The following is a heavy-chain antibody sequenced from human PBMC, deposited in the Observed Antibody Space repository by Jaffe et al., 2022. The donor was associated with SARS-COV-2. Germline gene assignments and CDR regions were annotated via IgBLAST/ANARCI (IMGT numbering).Heavy chain of an antibody. Sequence: EVQLVESGGGFVQPGGSLRLSCAASGFTFSSYSLIWVRQAPGKGLEWVSYISSTSTSIYYAESVKGRFTISRDNAKNSLDLQMNSLRAEDTAVYYCARDGSAMAIGYYYMDVWGKGTTVTVSS. J-gene: IGHJ6*03. D-gene: IGHD5-18*01. CDR2: ISSTSTSI. CDR3: ARDGSAMAIGYYYMDV. V-gene: IGHV3-48*01. CDR1: GFTFSSYS.